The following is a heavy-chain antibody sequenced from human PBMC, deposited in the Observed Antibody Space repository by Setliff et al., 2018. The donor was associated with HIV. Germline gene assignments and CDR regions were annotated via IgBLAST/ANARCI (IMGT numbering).Heavy chain of an antibody. J-gene: IGHJ4*02. V-gene: IGHV4-31*03. CDR1: GVSVSSGGYY. CDR2: VHHTGTT. D-gene: IGHD3-10*01. Sequence: PSETLSLTCTVSGVSVSSGGYYWSWIRQHPGKGLEWIGDVHHTGTTYLNPSLKSRITISEDTSKNQFSLKMRSVTAADTAVYYCATSPAGEILGSRPFYFDYWGQGTLVTVSS. CDR3: ATSPAGEILGSRPFYFDY.